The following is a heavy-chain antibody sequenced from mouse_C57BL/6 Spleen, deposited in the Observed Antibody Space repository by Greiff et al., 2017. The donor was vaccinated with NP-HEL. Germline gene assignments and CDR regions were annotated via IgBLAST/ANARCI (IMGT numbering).Heavy chain of an antibody. Sequence: EVNVVESGGGLVKPGGSLKLSCAASGFTFSDYGMHWVRQAPEKGLEWVAYISSGSSTIYYADTVKGRFTISRDNAKNTLFLQMTSLRSEDTAMYYCARNGQGAMDYWGQGTSVTVSS. CDR2: ISSGSSTI. CDR3: ARNGQGAMDY. V-gene: IGHV5-17*01. CDR1: GFTFSDYG. J-gene: IGHJ4*01.